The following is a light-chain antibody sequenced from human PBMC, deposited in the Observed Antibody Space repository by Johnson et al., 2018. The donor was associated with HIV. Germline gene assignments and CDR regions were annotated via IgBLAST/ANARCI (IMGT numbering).Light chain of an antibody. CDR2: DNN. V-gene: IGLV1-51*01. J-gene: IGLJ1*01. CDR1: SSNIGRNY. Sequence: QSVLTQSPSVSAAPGQKVTISCSGSSSNIGRNYVSWYQQLPGTAPKLLIYDNNKRPSGIPDRFSGSKSATSATLGIPGLPTGDEADYYCGTWDNSLGVFYVFGTGTKVTVL. CDR3: GTWDNSLGVFYV.